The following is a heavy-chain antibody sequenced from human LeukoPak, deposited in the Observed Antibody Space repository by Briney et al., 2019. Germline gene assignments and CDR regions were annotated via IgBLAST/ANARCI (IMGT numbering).Heavy chain of an antibody. J-gene: IGHJ6*04. D-gene: IGHD2-21*02. V-gene: IGHV4-4*02. Sequence: SETLSLTCAVSGGSISSSNWWSWVRQPPGKGPEWIGEIYHSGSTNYNPSLKSRVTISVDKSKNQFSLKLSSVTAADTAVYYCARTGGAYCGGDCILSYGMDVWGKGTTVTVSS. CDR3: ARTGGAYCGGDCILSYGMDV. CDR2: IYHSGST. CDR1: GGSISSSNW.